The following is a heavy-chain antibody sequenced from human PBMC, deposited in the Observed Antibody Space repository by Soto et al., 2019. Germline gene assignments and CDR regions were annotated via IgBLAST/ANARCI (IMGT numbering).Heavy chain of an antibody. CDR2: VFHTGTA. CDR1: GASIGSIGSTNW. Sequence: TLSLTCAVSGASIGSIGSTNWWNWVRQPPGKGLEWIGEVFHTGTANYNPSLNNRVTISVDKSKNQFSLKVNSVTAADTAVYYCARRIVDTETFDYWSQGTLVTVSS. J-gene: IGHJ4*02. D-gene: IGHD5-18*01. CDR3: ARRIVDTETFDY. V-gene: IGHV4-4*02.